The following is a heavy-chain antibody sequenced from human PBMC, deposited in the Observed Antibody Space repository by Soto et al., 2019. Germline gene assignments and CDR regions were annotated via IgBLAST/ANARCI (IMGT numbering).Heavy chain of an antibody. J-gene: IGHJ4*01. Sequence: GESLKISCKTSGYSFTSYWIGWVRQMPGKGMEWMGNIYPYDSDTRYSPSFQGQVTVSADTSITTAYLQWSGLRASDTAMYFCARHLVGSTRGNFDYWGQGTLVTVSS. D-gene: IGHD2-2*01. CDR2: IYPYDSDT. V-gene: IGHV5-51*01. CDR3: ARHLVGSTRGNFDY. CDR1: GYSFTSYW.